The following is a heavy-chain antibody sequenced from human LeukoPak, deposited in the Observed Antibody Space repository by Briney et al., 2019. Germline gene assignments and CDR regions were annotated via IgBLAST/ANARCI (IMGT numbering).Heavy chain of an antibody. CDR1: GYTFTGYY. V-gene: IGHV1-2*02. J-gene: IGHJ4*02. CDR2: INPNSGGT. CDR3: ARTDITMVRGEKPLFGY. Sequence: ASVKVSCKASGYTFTGYYMHWVRQAPGQGLEWTGWINPNSGGTNYAQKFQGRVTMTRDTSISTAYMELSRLRSDDTAVYYCARTDITMVRGEKPLFGYWGQGTLVTVSS. D-gene: IGHD3-10*01.